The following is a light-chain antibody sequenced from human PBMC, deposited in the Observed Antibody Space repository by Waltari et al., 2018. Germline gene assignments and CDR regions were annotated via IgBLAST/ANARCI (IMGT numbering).Light chain of an antibody. CDR1: QSLLYRNGDDH. Sequence: IVMTQSPLSLAVTPGEPASISCRSSQSLLYRNGDDHLDWYLQKPGQSPQLLIYLGSNRASGVPDRFSGSGSGTDFTLRITRVEAEDVGVYYCMQALQSPRTFGQGTKLEIK. J-gene: IGKJ2*01. CDR2: LGS. CDR3: MQALQSPRT. V-gene: IGKV2-28*01.